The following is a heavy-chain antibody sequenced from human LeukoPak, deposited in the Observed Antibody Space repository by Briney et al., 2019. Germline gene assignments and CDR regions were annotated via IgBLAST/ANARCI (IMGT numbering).Heavy chain of an antibody. CDR2: IYYSGST. V-gene: IGHV4-39*01. CDR3: ARRYCSGGSCYSDNWFDP. D-gene: IGHD2-15*01. CDR1: GGSISSSSYY. Sequence: SEILSLTCTVSGGSISSSSYYWGWIRQPPGKGLEWIGSIYYSGSTYYNPSLKSRVTISVDTSKNQFSLKLSSVTAADTAVYYCARRYCSGGSCYSDNWFDPWGQGTLVTVSS. J-gene: IGHJ5*02.